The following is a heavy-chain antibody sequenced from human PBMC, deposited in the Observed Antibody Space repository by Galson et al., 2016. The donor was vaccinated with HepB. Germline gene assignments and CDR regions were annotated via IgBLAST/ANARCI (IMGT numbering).Heavy chain of an antibody. Sequence: SVKVSCKASGGTFSRYAISWVRQAPGQGLKWMGGIIPIFGTTNYAQKFQGRVTITADESTSTAYMELSSLRSEDTAVYYCARPQSPYCSSTNCFYYGMDLWGQGTLVTVSS. CDR2: IIPIFGTT. D-gene: IGHD2-2*01. CDR3: ARPQSPYCSSTNCFYYGMDL. J-gene: IGHJ6*02. V-gene: IGHV1-69*13. CDR1: GGTFSRYA.